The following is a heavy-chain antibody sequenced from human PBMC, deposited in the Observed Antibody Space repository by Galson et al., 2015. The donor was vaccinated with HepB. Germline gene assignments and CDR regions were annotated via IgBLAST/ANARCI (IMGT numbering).Heavy chain of an antibody. D-gene: IGHD2-2*03. J-gene: IGHJ6*02. V-gene: IGHV3-30*03. Sequence: SLRLSCAASGFTFSKFGMHWVRQAPGKGLEWVTVISSDGSKRYHADSVKGRFTISRDNSKNTLNLQMNSLRVEDTTVYYCARGLSIGYCSGTSCYAGYGMGVWGQGTSVTVSS. CDR2: ISSDGSKR. CDR1: GFTFSKFG. CDR3: ARGLSIGYCSGTSCYAGYGMGV.